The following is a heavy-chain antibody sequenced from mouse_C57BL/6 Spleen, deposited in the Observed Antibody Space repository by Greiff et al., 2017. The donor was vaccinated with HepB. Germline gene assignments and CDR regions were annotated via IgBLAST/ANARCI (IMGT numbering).Heavy chain of an antibody. Sequence: VQLQQSGAELVRPGASVKLSCTASGFNIKDDYMHWVKQRPEQGLEWIGWIDPENGDTEYASKFQGKATITADTSSNTAYLQLSSLTSEDTAVYYCTPNYYGSSYDAMDYWGQGTSVTVSS. D-gene: IGHD1-1*01. CDR3: TPNYYGSSYDAMDY. V-gene: IGHV14-4*01. J-gene: IGHJ4*01. CDR1: GFNIKDDY. CDR2: IDPENGDT.